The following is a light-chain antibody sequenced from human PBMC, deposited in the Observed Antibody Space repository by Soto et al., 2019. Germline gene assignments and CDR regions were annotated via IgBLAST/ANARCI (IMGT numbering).Light chain of an antibody. CDR2: GAS. Sequence: TQTPATHSVTPVERATLSCRASQSVSSNLAWYQQKPGQAPRLLIYGASNRATGIPARFSGSGSGTDFTLTISSLEPEDFAVYYCQQRSNWPPTFGQGSRLEIK. V-gene: IGKV3-11*01. CDR1: QSVSSN. J-gene: IGKJ5*01. CDR3: QQRSNWPPT.